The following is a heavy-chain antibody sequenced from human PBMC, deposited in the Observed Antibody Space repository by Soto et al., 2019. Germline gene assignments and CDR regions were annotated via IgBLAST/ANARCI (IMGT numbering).Heavy chain of an antibody. D-gene: IGHD3-22*01. J-gene: IGHJ6*02. Sequence: GGSLRLSCAASGFTVSSNYMSWGRQAPGKGLEWVSVIYSGGSTYYADSVKGRFTISRHNSKNTLYLQMNSLRAEDTAVYYCARDAYFPDYYDSSGRIYYGMDVWGQGTTVTVSS. CDR1: GFTVSSNY. CDR3: ARDAYFPDYYDSSGRIYYGMDV. CDR2: IYSGGST. V-gene: IGHV3-53*04.